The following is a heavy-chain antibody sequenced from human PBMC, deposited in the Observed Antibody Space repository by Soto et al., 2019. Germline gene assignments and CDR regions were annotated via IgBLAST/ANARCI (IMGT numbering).Heavy chain of an antibody. V-gene: IGHV3-48*02. CDR1: GFTLSSYS. Sequence: PWGSLRLSCAASGFTLSSYSMNWVRQAPGKGLEWVSYISSSSSTIYYADSVKGRFTISRDNAKNSLYLQMNSLRDEDTAVYYCARHDYYDTSGYLALFDYWGQGTLVTGSS. CDR2: ISSSSSTI. D-gene: IGHD3-22*01. J-gene: IGHJ4*02. CDR3: ARHDYYDTSGYLALFDY.